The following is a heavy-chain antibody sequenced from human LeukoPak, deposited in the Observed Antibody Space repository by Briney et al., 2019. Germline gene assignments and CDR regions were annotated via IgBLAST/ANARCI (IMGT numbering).Heavy chain of an antibody. D-gene: IGHD6-13*01. J-gene: IGHJ6*03. CDR3: ARDAIAAAGTQLPYYYYYMDV. V-gene: IGHV1-2*02. Sequence: ASVKVSCKASGYTFTGYCMHWVRQAPGQGLEWMGWINSNSGGTNYAQKFQGRVTMTRDTSISTAYMDLSRLRSDDTAVYYCARDAIAAAGTQLPYYYYYMDVWGKGTTVTISS. CDR2: INSNSGGT. CDR1: GYTFTGYC.